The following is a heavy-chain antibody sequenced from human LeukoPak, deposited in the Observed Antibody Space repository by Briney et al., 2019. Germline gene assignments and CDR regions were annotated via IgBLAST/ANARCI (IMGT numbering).Heavy chain of an antibody. CDR3: ARGIRTPAAYGDYVPRDAFDI. Sequence: PSETLSLTWTVSGGSISSGGYYWSWSRQPPGKGLEWIAYIYHSGSTYYNPSLKSRVTMSVDRSKNQFSLNLSSVTAADTAVYYCARGIRTPAAYGDYVPRDAFDIWGQGTMVTVSS. V-gene: IGHV4-30-2*01. D-gene: IGHD4-17*01. CDR1: GGSISSGGYY. CDR2: IYHSGST. J-gene: IGHJ3*02.